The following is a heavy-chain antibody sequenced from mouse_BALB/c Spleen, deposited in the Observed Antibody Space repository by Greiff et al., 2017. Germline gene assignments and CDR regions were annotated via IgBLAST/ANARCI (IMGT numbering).Heavy chain of an antibody. CDR3: ARWGGAMDY. Sequence: DVKLQESGGGLVQPGGSLKLSCAASGFTFSSYTMSWVRQTPEKRLEWVAYISNGGGSTYYPDTVKGRFTISRDNAKNTLYLQMSSLKSEDTAMYYCARWGGAMDYWGQGTSVTVSS. J-gene: IGHJ4*01. CDR2: ISNGGGST. V-gene: IGHV5-12-2*01. CDR1: GFTFSSYT.